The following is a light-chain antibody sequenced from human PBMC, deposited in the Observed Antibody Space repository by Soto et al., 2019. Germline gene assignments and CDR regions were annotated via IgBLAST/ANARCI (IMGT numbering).Light chain of an antibody. CDR2: LNSDGSH. Sequence: QLVLTQSPSASASLGASVKLTCTLSSGHSSYAIAWHQQQPEKGPRYLMKLNSDGSHSKGDGLPDRFSGSSSGAERYLSISSLQSEDDAEYYCQTWGSGIRVVFGGGTKLTVL. V-gene: IGLV4-69*01. CDR3: QTWGSGIRVV. CDR1: SGHSSYA. J-gene: IGLJ2*01.